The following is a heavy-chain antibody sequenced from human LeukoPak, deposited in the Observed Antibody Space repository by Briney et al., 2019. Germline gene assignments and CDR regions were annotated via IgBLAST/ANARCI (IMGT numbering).Heavy chain of an antibody. D-gene: IGHD3-22*01. J-gene: IGHJ4*02. Sequence: PSETLSLTCTVSGGSISSSSYYWGWIRQPPGKGLGWIGSIYYSGSTYYNPSLKSRVTISVDTSKNQFSLKLSSVTAADTAVYYCARTGRMIVVANFDYWGQGTLVTVSS. CDR2: IYYSGST. CDR1: GGSISSSSYY. CDR3: ARTGRMIVVANFDY. V-gene: IGHV4-39*01.